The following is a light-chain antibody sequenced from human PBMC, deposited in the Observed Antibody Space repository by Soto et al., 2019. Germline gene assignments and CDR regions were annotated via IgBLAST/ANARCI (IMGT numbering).Light chain of an antibody. CDR3: SSYACSSKV. J-gene: IGLJ1*01. CDR2: EVN. Sequence: QSVLTQPPSASGSPGQSVAISCTGTSSDVGGYSYVSWYQQHPGKAPKLMIYEVNKRPSGVPDRFSGSKSGNTAYLTVSGLQAEDEAEYYCSSYACSSKVFGTGTKVIDL. V-gene: IGLV2-8*01. CDR1: SSDVGGYSY.